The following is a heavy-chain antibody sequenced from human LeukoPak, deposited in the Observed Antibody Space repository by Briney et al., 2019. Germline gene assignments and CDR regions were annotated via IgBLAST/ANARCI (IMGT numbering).Heavy chain of an antibody. J-gene: IGHJ3*02. Sequence: GPSVKVSFKASGFTFTSSAMQWVRQARGQRLEWIGWIVVGSGNTNYAQKFQERVTITRDMSTSTAYMELSSLRSEDTAVYYCAAGGGIVGATTAFDIWGQGTMVTVSS. CDR3: AAGGGIVGATTAFDI. V-gene: IGHV1-58*02. D-gene: IGHD1-26*01. CDR2: IVVGSGNT. CDR1: GFTFTSSA.